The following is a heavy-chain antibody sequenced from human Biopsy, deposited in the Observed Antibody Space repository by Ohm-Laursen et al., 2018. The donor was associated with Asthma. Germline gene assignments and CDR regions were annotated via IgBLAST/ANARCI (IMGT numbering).Heavy chain of an antibody. CDR1: GFTFSSYG. CDR2: IWYDGSNK. J-gene: IGHJ4*02. CDR3: ARDFYDSSGYLHFDY. V-gene: IGHV3-33*01. Sequence: SLRLSCAASGFTFSSYGMHWVRQAPGKGLEWVAVIWYDGSNKYYADSVKGRFTISRDNSKNTLYLQMNSLRAEDTAVYYWARDFYDSSGYLHFDYWGQGTLVTVSS. D-gene: IGHD3-22*01.